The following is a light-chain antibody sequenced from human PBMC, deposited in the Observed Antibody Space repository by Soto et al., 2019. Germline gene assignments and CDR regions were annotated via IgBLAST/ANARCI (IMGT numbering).Light chain of an antibody. CDR3: QQRSDLTIT. CDR2: EAS. Sequence: EIVLTQSPGTLSLSPGERATLSCRGSQSLTRDYLSWYQQKHGQAPRLXIYEASNRETGILARVSGSGSGTEFTLTISSLEPEDFAVYYCQQRSDLTITFGQGTRLEIK. V-gene: IGKV3-11*01. CDR1: QSLTRDY. J-gene: IGKJ5*01.